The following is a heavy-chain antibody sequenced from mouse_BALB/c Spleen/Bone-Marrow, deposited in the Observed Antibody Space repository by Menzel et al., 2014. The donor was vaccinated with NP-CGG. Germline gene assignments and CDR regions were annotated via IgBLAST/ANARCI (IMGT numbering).Heavy chain of an antibody. D-gene: IGHD2-10*01. J-gene: IGHJ4*01. CDR1: GFNIKDTY. V-gene: IGHV14-3*02. CDR2: IDPANGNT. CDR3: ARAYYGNYPYAMDY. Sequence: VQLQQSGAELVKPGASGKLSCTASGFNIKDTYMHWVKQRPEQGLEWIGRIDPANGNTKYDPKFQGKATITADTSSNTAYLQLSSLTSEDTAVYFCARAYYGNYPYAMDYLSQGTSVTVSS.